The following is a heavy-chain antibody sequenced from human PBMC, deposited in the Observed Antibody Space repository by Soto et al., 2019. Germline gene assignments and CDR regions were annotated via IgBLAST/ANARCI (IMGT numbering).Heavy chain of an antibody. CDR1: GGSISSSSYY. Sequence: PSETLSLTCTVSGGSISSSSYYWGWIRQPPGKGLEWIGSIYYSGSTYYNPSLKSRVTISVDTSKNQFSLKLSSVTAADTAVYYCARNSIDYSNWFDPWGQGTLVTVSS. CDR2: IYYSGST. V-gene: IGHV4-39*01. J-gene: IGHJ5*02. CDR3: ARNSIDYSNWFDP. D-gene: IGHD4-4*01.